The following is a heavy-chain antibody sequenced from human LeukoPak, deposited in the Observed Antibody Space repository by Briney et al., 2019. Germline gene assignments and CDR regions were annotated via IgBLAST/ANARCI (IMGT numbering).Heavy chain of an antibody. J-gene: IGHJ6*02. Sequence: GSLRLSCAASGFAFINYAMSWVRQAPGKGLEWIGEINHSGSTNYNPSLKSRVTISVDTSKNQFSLKLSSVTAADTAVYYCARAGIRWYHYYYYGMDVWGQGTTVTVSS. CDR3: ARAGIRWYHYYYYGMDV. D-gene: IGHD4-23*01. CDR1: GFAFINYA. CDR2: INHSGST. V-gene: IGHV4-34*01.